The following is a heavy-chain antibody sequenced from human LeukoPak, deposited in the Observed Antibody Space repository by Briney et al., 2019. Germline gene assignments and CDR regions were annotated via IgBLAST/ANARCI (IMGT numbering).Heavy chain of an antibody. J-gene: IGHJ4*02. CDR1: GFTFSSYA. CDR2: ISYDGSNK. Sequence: GGSLRLSCAASGFTFSSYAMHWVRQALGKGLEWVAVISYDGSNKYYADSVKGRFTISRDNAKNSLYLQMNSLRAEDTAVYYCARVKDLDYWGQGTLVTVSS. V-gene: IGHV3-30-3*01. CDR3: ARVKDLDY. D-gene: IGHD2-15*01.